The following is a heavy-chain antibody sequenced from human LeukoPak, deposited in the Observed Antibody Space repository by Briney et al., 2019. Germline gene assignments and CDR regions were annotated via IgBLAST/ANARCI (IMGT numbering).Heavy chain of an antibody. Sequence: RASVKVSCKVSGYTLTELSMHWVRQAPGKGLEWMGGFDPEDGETIYAQKFQGRVTMTEDTSTDTAYMELRSLRSDDTAVYYCARGLEWLTRRHTWFDPWGQGTLVTVSS. J-gene: IGHJ5*02. CDR3: ARGLEWLTRRHTWFDP. CDR2: FDPEDGET. D-gene: IGHD3-3*01. V-gene: IGHV1-24*01. CDR1: GYTLTELS.